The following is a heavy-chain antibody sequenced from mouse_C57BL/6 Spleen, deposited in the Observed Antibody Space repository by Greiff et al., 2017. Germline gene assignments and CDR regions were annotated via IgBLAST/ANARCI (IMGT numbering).Heavy chain of an antibody. V-gene: IGHV1-42*01. CDR1: GYSFTGYY. J-gene: IGHJ1*03. D-gene: IGHD1-1*01. Sequence: VQLKQPGPELVKPGASVKISCKASGYSFTGYYMNWVKQSPEKSLEWIGEINPSTGGTTYNQKFKAKATLTVDKSSSTAYMQLKSLPSEDSAVYYCAGRSPDYGSSYGYFDVWGTGTTVTVSS. CDR3: AGRSPDYGSSYGYFDV. CDR2: INPSTGGT.